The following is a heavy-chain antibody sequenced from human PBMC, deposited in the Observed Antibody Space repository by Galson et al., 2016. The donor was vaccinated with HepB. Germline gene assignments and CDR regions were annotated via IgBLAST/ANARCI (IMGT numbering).Heavy chain of an antibody. CDR1: GYTFSDFF. CDR3: AIHRPSWELLPLTNWFDP. CDR2: INPKSGGR. Sequence: SVKVSCKASGYTFSDFFLHWVRQAPGQGLEWMGWINPKSGGRLFAQNFQGRVSMTSDTSIRTVHMERGRLGSDDTAMYYGAIHRPSWELLPLTNWFDPWGQGTLSTVSS. V-gene: IGHV1-2*02. J-gene: IGHJ5*02. D-gene: IGHD1-26*01.